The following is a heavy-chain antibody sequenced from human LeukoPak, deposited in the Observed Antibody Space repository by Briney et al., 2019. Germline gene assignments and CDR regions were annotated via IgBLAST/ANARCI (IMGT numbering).Heavy chain of an antibody. CDR1: GASISSNSYY. CDR2: IYHSVST. CDR3: ARRGYGRRGVSDY. Sequence: SETLSLTCTVSGASISSNSYYRGWIRQPPGKGLEWIGDIYHSVSTYYNPSLKTRVTLSEDTSKNQFSLQLSSVSVADTAVYYCARRGYGRRGVSDYWGQGTLVTVSS. V-gene: IGHV4-39*01. J-gene: IGHJ4*02. D-gene: IGHD5-18*01.